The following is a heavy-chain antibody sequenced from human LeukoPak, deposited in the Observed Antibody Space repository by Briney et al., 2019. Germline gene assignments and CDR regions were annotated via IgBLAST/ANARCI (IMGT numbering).Heavy chain of an antibody. D-gene: IGHD3-22*01. Sequence: ASVRVSCKASGYTFTSYYMHWVRQAPGQGLEWMGRINPNSGGTNYAQKFQGRVTMTRDTSISTAYMELSRLRSDDTAVYYCARDYYDSSGYYSLWGQGTLVTVSS. CDR2: INPNSGGT. CDR3: ARDYYDSSGYYSL. V-gene: IGHV1-2*06. J-gene: IGHJ4*02. CDR1: GYTFTSYY.